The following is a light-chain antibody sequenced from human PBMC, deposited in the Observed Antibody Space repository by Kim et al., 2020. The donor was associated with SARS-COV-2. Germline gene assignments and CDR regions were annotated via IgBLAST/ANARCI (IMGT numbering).Light chain of an antibody. J-gene: IGLJ3*02. CDR3: QVWDSGSDLWV. V-gene: IGLV3-21*03. Sequence: APGKTARITGGGNDIGSKRVHWYQQKPRQAPVVVVFSDTDRPSGIPERFSGSNSGNTATLTISRVEAGDEADYYCQVWDSGSDLWVFGGGTQLTVL. CDR1: DIGSKR. CDR2: SDT.